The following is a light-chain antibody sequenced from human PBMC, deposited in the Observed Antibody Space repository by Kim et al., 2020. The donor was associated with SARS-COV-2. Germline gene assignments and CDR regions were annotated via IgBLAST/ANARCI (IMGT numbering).Light chain of an antibody. J-gene: IGKJ5*01. CDR2: GAS. CDR3: PQHHHSRA. CDR1: QSLEIN. Sequence: SVSPGQRPTLPCGACQSLEINRLVPQEKPGRAHAVHLCGASTRAAHIPYRYSGSGSGTEFSLTINSLQSGFFTTYYCPQHHHSRAFGQGTRLEIK. V-gene: IGKV3-15*01.